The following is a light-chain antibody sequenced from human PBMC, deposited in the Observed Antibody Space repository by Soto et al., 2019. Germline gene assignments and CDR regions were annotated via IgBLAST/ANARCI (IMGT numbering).Light chain of an antibody. Sequence: DIVMTQSPLSLPVTPGESASISCRSSPSLLHRNGYIYLAWYLQKPGQSPQLLIYLGSYRASGVPDRFSGRGSGTDFTLKIHRVEAEDVGVYYCMQGLETFYTFGQGTKREIK. V-gene: IGKV2-28*01. CDR1: PSLLHRNGYIY. CDR3: MQGLETFYT. CDR2: LGS. J-gene: IGKJ2*01.